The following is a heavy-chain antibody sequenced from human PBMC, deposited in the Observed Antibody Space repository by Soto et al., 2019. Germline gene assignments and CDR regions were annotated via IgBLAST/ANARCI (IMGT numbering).Heavy chain of an antibody. CDR3: AHIVVAGLGYYFDY. J-gene: IGHJ4*02. Sequence: QITLKESGPTLVKPTQTLTLTCTFSGFSLSSTRMAVGWIRQPPGKSLEWLALLYWDDDKRYSPFLKSRLTITTNTSKHQVVLTMCHMDPVDTARYYCAHIVVAGLGYYFDYWGQGTLVTVSS. CDR1: GFSLSSTRMA. V-gene: IGHV2-5*02. D-gene: IGHD6-19*01. CDR2: LYWDDDK.